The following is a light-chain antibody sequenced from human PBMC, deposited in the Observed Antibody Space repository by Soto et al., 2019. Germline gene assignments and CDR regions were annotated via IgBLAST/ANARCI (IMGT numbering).Light chain of an antibody. V-gene: IGLV2-14*01. CDR1: SSDFDIYKY. Sequence: QSVLTQPASVSGSPGQSITISCTGTSSDFDIYKYVSWYQQHPGKAPKLMIYQVTNRPSGVSNRFSGSTSGNTASLTISGLQAEDEADYYCCSYTSSINYEVGTGTKV. CDR3: CSYTSSINYE. CDR2: QVT. J-gene: IGLJ1*01.